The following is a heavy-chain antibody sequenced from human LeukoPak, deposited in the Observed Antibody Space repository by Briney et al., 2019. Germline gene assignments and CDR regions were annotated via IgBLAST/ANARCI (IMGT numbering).Heavy chain of an antibody. Sequence: PGRYLRLSCAASGFTFDDYAMHWVRQAPGKGLEWVSGISWNSGSIGYADSVKGRFTISRDNAKNSLYLQMNSLRAEDTALYYCAKDIEGAVAGRLGPGDAFDIWGQGTMVTVSS. D-gene: IGHD6-19*01. CDR2: ISWNSGSI. V-gene: IGHV3-9*01. CDR1: GFTFDDYA. CDR3: AKDIEGAVAGRLGPGDAFDI. J-gene: IGHJ3*02.